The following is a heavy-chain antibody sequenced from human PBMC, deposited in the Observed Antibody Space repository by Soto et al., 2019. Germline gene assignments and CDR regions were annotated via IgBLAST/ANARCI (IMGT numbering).Heavy chain of an antibody. CDR1: GFSLSTSGVG. CDR2: IYWNDDK. J-gene: IGHJ6*02. CDR3: AHRGAGYGYYYYYGMDV. Sequence: SGPTLVNPTQTLTLTCTFSGFSLSTSGVGVGWIRQPPGKALEWLALIYWNDDKRYSPSLKSRLTITKDTSKNQVVLTMTNMDPVDTATYYCAHRGAGYGYYYYYGMDVWGQGATVTVSS. D-gene: IGHD5-12*01. V-gene: IGHV2-5*01.